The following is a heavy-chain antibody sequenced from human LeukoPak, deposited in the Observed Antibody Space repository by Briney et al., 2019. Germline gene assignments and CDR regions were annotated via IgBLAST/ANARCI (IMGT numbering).Heavy chain of an antibody. V-gene: IGHV1-8*01. CDR3: ARAAVATRRGSWFDP. Sequence: ASVKVSGKASGYTFTNDDINWVRQATGQGLEWMGWMNPNSGNTGYAQKFQGRVTMTRNTSINTAYMELSSLRSEDTAVYYCARAAVATRRGSWFDPWGQGTLVTVSS. CDR2: MNPNSGNT. CDR1: GYTFTNDD. J-gene: IGHJ5*02. D-gene: IGHD6-19*01.